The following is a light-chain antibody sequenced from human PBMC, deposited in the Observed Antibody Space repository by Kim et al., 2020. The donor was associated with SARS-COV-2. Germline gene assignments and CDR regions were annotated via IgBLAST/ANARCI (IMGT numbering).Light chain of an antibody. Sequence: VGDRVTITCRASQSMGSYLDWYQQRAGKAPKVLSYAAVTLQSGVPSRISGSGSGTDFTLTISSLQPEDVATYYCQQSFTFSALTFGGGTKVDIK. CDR3: QQSFTFSALT. V-gene: IGKV1-39*01. CDR1: QSMGSY. J-gene: IGKJ4*01. CDR2: AAV.